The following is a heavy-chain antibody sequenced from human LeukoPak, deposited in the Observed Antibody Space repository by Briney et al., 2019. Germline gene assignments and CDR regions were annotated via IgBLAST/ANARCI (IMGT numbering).Heavy chain of an antibody. CDR3: ARDESGIAASILIY. D-gene: IGHD6-13*01. J-gene: IGHJ4*02. CDR2: INFDGSTT. CDR1: GFTFSAYA. V-gene: IGHV3-74*01. Sequence: GGSLRLSCAASGFTFSAYAMNWVRQAPGKGLEWVSRINFDGSTTNYADSLKGRFTISRDNAKNTLYLQMSGLRDEDTAVYYCARDESGIAASILIYWGQGTLVTVSS.